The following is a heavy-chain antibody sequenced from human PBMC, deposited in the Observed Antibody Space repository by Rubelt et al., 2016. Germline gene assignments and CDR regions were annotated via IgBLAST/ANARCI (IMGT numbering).Heavy chain of an antibody. D-gene: IGHD3-16*01. V-gene: IGHV3-53*04. CDR1: GFSVSNNY. Sequence: EVQLVESGGGLVQPGGSLRLSCAASGFSVSNNYMSWVRQAPGKGLEWVSVIYSDGSTYYADSVKGRFTISRHNSKNTPYLEMNSLRTEDTAGYYCAGDYGGNYWGQGTLVTVSS. CDR2: IYSDGST. J-gene: IGHJ4*02. CDR3: AGDYGGNY.